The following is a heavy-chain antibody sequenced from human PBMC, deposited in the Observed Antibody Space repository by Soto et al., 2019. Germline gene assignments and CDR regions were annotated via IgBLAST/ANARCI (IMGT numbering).Heavy chain of an antibody. CDR3: ARGGLRFLELLFDAFDI. CDR1: GYTFTSYD. V-gene: IGHV1-8*01. Sequence: QVQLVPSGAEVKKPGASVKVSCKAAGYTFTSYDINWVRQDTGQGLEWMGWMNPNSGNTGSAQKFQGRVTMTRNTSISTAYMELSSLRSEVTAVYYCARGGLRFLELLFDAFDIWGQGTMVTVSS. D-gene: IGHD3-3*01. J-gene: IGHJ3*02. CDR2: MNPNSGNT.